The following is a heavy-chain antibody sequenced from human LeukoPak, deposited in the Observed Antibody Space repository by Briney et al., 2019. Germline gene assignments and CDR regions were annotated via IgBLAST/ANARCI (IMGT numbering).Heavy chain of an antibody. J-gene: IGHJ4*02. D-gene: IGHD1-7*01. V-gene: IGHV3-15*01. Sequence: GGSLRLSCAASGFTFSSYGMHWVRQGPGKGLEWVGRIKTKTDGGTTDYAAPVKGRFTISRDDSKTTLYLQMNSLKTEDTAVYYCITVGPHNWNYGYWGQGALVTVSS. CDR1: GFTFSSYG. CDR3: ITVGPHNWNYGY. CDR2: IKTKTDGGTT.